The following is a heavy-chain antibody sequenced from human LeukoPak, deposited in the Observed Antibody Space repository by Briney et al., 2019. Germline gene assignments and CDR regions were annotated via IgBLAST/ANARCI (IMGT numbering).Heavy chain of an antibody. CDR1: GFSFSSHA. CDR2: ISGSGGST. CDR3: AKDYGDYKDY. Sequence: GGSLRLSCAASGFSFSSHAMSWVRQAPGKGLEWVPAISGSGGSTYYADSVKGRFTISRDNSKNTLYLQMNSLRAEDTAIYYCAKDYGDYKDYWGQGTLVTVSS. V-gene: IGHV3-23*01. D-gene: IGHD4-17*01. J-gene: IGHJ4*02.